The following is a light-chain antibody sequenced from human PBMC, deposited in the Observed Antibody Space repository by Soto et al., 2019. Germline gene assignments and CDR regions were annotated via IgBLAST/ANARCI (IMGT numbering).Light chain of an antibody. CDR3: SSNAGSNNLV. CDR1: SSNFGAGYD. Sequence: QSVLTQPPSVSGAPGQRVTISCIGSSSNFGAGYDVHWYQQLPGAAPTLLIYGNNNRPSGVPDRFSGSRSGTSGSLAITGLQAEDEADYYCSSNAGSNNLVFGGGTKLTVL. V-gene: IGLV1-40*01. J-gene: IGLJ2*01. CDR2: GNN.